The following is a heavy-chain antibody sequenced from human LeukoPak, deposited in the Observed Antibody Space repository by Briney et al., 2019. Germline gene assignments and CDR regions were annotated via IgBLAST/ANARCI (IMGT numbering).Heavy chain of an antibody. CDR1: GFTFSDYY. J-gene: IGHJ4*02. CDR2: ISSSGSTI. D-gene: IGHD2-21*02. CDR3: ARDYHCGGDCYSCPLDY. Sequence: GGSLRLSCAASGFTFSDYYMSWIRQAPGKGLEWVSYISSSGSTIYYADSVKGRFTISRDNAKNSLYLQMNSLRAEDTAVYYYARDYHCGGDCYSCPLDYWGQGTLVTVSS. V-gene: IGHV3-11*01.